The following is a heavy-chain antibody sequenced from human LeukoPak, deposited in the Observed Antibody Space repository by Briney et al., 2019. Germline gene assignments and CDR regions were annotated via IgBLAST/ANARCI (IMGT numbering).Heavy chain of an antibody. D-gene: IGHD6-13*01. CDR1: GYTFTGYY. CDR3: ARDPIAAAGKGDY. J-gene: IGHJ4*02. V-gene: IGHV1-46*01. Sequence: ASVKVSCKASGYTFTGYYMHWVRQAPGQGLEWMGIINPSGGSTSYAQKFQGRVTMTRDMSTSTAYMELRSLRSDDTAVYYCARDPIAAAGKGDYWGQGTLVTVSS. CDR2: INPSGGST.